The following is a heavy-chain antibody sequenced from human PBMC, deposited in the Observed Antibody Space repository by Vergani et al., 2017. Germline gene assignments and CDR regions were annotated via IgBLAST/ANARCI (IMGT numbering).Heavy chain of an antibody. Sequence: QVQLQQWGAGLLKPSETLSLTCAVYGGSFSGYYWSWIRQPPGKGLEWIGEINHSGSTNYNPSLKSRVTLSVDTSKNQFSLQLSSVTAADTAVYYCARGRYVLTGCERDYYNFMDVWGQGTTVTVSS. J-gene: IGHJ6*02. D-gene: IGHD3-9*01. CDR3: ARGRYVLTGCERDYYNFMDV. CDR1: GGSFSGYY. V-gene: IGHV4-34*01. CDR2: INHSGST.